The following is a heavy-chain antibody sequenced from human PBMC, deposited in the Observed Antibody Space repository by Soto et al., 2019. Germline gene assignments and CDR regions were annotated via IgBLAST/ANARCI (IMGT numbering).Heavy chain of an antibody. D-gene: IGHD3-9*01. V-gene: IGHV4-31*03. CDR3: AATLTALTYFHY. CDR2: IHYSGSV. J-gene: IGHJ4*02. Sequence: QVQLQESGPGLVKPSQTLSLTCTVSGGSITSGAYYWSWIRQHPGKGLEWIGYIHYSGSVYYNPSPKSRCTISVDKSKNQFSLKLSSLTAADTAVYYCAATLTALTYFHYWGQGTLVTVSS. CDR1: GGSITSGAYY.